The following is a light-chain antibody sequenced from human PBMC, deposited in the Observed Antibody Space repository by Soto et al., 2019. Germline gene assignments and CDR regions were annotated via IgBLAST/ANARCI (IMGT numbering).Light chain of an antibody. Sequence: QSALTQPASVSGSPGQSITISCTGTSSDVGSYNLVSWYQQHPGKAPKLMIYEGSKRPSGVSNRFSGSKSGNTASLTISGLQAEDEADYYCCSYAGSSPVVFGGATKLTVL. CDR3: CSYAGSSPVV. J-gene: IGLJ2*01. CDR1: SSDVGSYNL. CDR2: EGS. V-gene: IGLV2-23*01.